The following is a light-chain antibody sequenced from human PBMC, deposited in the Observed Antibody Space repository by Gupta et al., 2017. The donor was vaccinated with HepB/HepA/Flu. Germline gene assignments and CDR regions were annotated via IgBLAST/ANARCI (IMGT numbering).Light chain of an antibody. J-gene: IGKJ4*01. V-gene: IGKV1-39*01. Sequence: DIQMTQSPSSLSASVGDRVTITCRASQSISSYLNWYQQKPGKVPKLLIYAASSLQSGVPSRFSGSGSVTDFTLTISRLQPEDFATYDCQQSYSTPRTFGGGTKVEIK. CDR2: AAS. CDR1: QSISSY. CDR3: QQSYSTPRT.